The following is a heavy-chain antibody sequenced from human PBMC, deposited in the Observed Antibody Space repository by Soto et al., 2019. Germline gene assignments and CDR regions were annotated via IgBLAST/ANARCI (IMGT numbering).Heavy chain of an antibody. V-gene: IGHV3-11*01. CDR2: ISSRSSTI. CDR1: GFTFSDYY. CDR3: ASGTNGVFFVY. J-gene: IGHJ4*02. D-gene: IGHD2-8*01. Sequence: QVQLVESGGGLVKPGGSLRLSCAASGFTFSDYYMSWIRQAPGKGLEWVSYISSRSSTIFYADSVQGRFTISRDNVKSTRYLQRSSLRADDTAVYYGASGTNGVFFVYWGQGILVTVSS.